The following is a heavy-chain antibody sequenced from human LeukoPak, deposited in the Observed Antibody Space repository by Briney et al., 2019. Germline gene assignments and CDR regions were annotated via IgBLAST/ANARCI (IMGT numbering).Heavy chain of an antibody. Sequence: SGPTLVNPTQTLTLTCTFSGFSLSTSGVGVGWIRQPPGKALEWLALIYWDDDKRYSPSLKSRLTITKDTSKNQVVLTMTNMDPVDTATYYCAHIMEMATIGQLYDAFDIWGQGTMVTVSS. CDR3: AHIMEMATIGQLYDAFDI. V-gene: IGHV2-5*02. CDR2: IYWDDDK. CDR1: GFSLSTSGVG. D-gene: IGHD5-24*01. J-gene: IGHJ3*02.